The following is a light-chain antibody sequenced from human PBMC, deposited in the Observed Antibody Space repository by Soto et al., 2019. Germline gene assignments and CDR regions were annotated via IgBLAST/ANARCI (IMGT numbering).Light chain of an antibody. CDR3: QQYYSYPQIT. CDR1: QDISNY. V-gene: IGKV1-33*01. CDR2: DAS. J-gene: IGKJ5*01. Sequence: DIQMTQSPSSLSASVGDRVTITCPSSQDISNYLNWYQQKPGKAPKLLIYDASNLETGVPSRFSGSGSGTDFTLTISCLQSEDFATYYCQQYYSYPQITFGQGTRLEI.